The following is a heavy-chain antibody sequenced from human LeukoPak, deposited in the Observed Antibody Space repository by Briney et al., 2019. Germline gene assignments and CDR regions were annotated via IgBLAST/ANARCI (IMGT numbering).Heavy chain of an antibody. V-gene: IGHV3-21*01. D-gene: IGHD2-2*01. CDR2: ISSSSSYI. J-gene: IGHJ6*02. Sequence: GGSLRLSCAASGFTFSSYSMNWVRQAPGKGLEWVSSISSSSSYIYCADSVKGRFTISRDNAKNSLYLQMNSLRAEDTAVYYCARDIVVVGMDVWGQGTTVTVSS. CDR1: GFTFSSYS. CDR3: ARDIVVVGMDV.